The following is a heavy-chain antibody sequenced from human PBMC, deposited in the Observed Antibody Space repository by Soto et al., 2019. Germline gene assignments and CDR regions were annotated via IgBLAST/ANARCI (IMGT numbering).Heavy chain of an antibody. Sequence: SVKVSCKASGGTFSSYAISWVRQAPVQGLERMGGSIRIFGTANYAQQFQGRVTITAQASTRTGNLELSSLTSEDTAVYTWARAQQSDYGSGSDPLCSQKRGRYYYYGMDVWGQGTTVTVSS. V-gene: IGHV1-69*13. CDR2: SIRIFGTA. CDR1: GGTFSSYA. D-gene: IGHD3-10*01. CDR3: ARAQQSDYGSGSDPLCSQKRGRYYYYGMDV. J-gene: IGHJ6*02.